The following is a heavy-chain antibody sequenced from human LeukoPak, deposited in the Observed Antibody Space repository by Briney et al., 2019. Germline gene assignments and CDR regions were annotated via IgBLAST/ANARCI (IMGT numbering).Heavy chain of an antibody. CDR3: SKSESGSYYRPLDY. CDR1: GFTFSSYS. CDR2: ISSSSSYI. V-gene: IGHV3-21*01. J-gene: IGHJ4*02. D-gene: IGHD1-26*01. Sequence: PGGSLRLSCAASGFTFSSYSMNWVRQAPGKGLEWVSSISSSSSYIYYADSVKGRFTISRDNAKNSLYLQMNSLRAEDTALYYCSKSESGSYYRPLDYWGQGTLVTVSS.